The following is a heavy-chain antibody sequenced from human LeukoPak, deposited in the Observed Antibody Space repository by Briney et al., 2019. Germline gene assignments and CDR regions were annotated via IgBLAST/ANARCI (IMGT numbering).Heavy chain of an antibody. D-gene: IGHD6-13*01. J-gene: IGHJ4*02. CDR1: GGSISSSSYY. V-gene: IGHV4-39*01. CDR2: IYYSGST. CDR3: ARQAQTVAAGTFNY. Sequence: PSETLSLTCTVSGGSISSSSYYWGWIRQPPGKGLEWIGSIYYSGSTYYNPSLKSRVTISVDTSKNQFSLKLSSVTAADTAVYYCARQAQTVAAGTFNYWGQGTLVTVSS.